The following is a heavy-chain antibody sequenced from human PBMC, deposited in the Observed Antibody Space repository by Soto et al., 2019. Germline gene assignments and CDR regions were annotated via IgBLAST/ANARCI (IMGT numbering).Heavy chain of an antibody. D-gene: IGHD1-1*01. V-gene: IGHV4-31*03. Sequence: QVQLQESGPGLVKPSQTLSLTCTVSGGSISSGDYYWSWIRQHPGKGLEWIGYIYYSGSTYYNPSLKWRVPISVDTSKNQFSLKLSSVAAADTAVYYCARWPQLKPRFDYWGQGTLVTVSS. CDR1: GGSISSGDYY. J-gene: IGHJ4*02. CDR2: IYYSGST. CDR3: ARWPQLKPRFDY.